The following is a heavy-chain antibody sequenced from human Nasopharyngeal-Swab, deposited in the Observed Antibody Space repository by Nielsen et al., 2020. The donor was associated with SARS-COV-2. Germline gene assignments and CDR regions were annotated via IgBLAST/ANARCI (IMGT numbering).Heavy chain of an antibody. D-gene: IGHD5-12*01. CDR1: GFTFDDYA. Sequence: LKISCAAYGFTFDDYAMHWVRQAPGKGLEWVSGISWNSGSIGYADSVKGRFTISRDNTKNSLYLQMNSLRAEDTALYYCATLGGYSGYDSEYGMDVWGQGTTVTVSS. CDR3: ATLGGYSGYDSEYGMDV. CDR2: ISWNSGSI. V-gene: IGHV3-9*01. J-gene: IGHJ6*02.